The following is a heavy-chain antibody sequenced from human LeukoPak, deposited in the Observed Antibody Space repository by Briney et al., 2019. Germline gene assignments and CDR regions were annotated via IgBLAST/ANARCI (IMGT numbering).Heavy chain of an antibody. CDR2: IIPIFGTA. J-gene: IGHJ5*02. V-gene: IGHV1-69*05. Sequence: SVKVSCKASGGTFSSYAISWVRQAPGQGLEWMGGIIPIFGTANYAQKFQGRVTITTDESTSTAYMELSSLRSEDTAVYYCERDALPGYSSSWYWFDPWGQGTLVTVSS. CDR1: GGTFSSYA. CDR3: ERDALPGYSSSWYWFDP. D-gene: IGHD6-13*01.